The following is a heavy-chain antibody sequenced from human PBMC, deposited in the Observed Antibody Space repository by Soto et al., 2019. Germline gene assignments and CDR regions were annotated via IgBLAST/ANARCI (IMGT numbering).Heavy chain of an antibody. D-gene: IGHD3-22*01. Sequence: ASVKVSCKASGYTFTSYGISWVRQAPGQGLEWMGWISAYNGNTNYAQKLQGRVTMTTDTSTSTAYMELRSLRSDDTAVYYCARDTYYYDSSGKNYYYYGMDVWGQGTTVTVSS. CDR2: ISAYNGNT. V-gene: IGHV1-18*01. J-gene: IGHJ6*02. CDR3: ARDTYYYDSSGKNYYYYGMDV. CDR1: GYTFTSYG.